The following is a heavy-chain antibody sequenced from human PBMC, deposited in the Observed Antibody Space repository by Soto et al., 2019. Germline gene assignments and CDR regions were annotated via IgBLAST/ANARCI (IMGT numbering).Heavy chain of an antibody. CDR3: ARPSIAADDY. J-gene: IGHJ4*02. V-gene: IGHV4-39*01. CDR1: GGSSSSSIYY. CDR2: IYYSGST. D-gene: IGHD6-13*01. Sequence: SETLSLTCTVSGGSSSSSIYYWGRIRQPPGKGLEWIGSIYYSGSTYYNPSLKSRVTISVDTSKNQFSLKLSSVTAADTAVYYCARPSIAADDYSGQGTLVTVSS.